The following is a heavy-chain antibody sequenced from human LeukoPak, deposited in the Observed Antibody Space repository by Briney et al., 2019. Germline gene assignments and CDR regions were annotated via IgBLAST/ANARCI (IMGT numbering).Heavy chain of an antibody. D-gene: IGHD2-2*01. CDR2: INHSGST. Sequence: SETLSLTCAVYGGSFSGYYWSWIRQPPGKGLEWIGEINHSGSTNYNPSLKSRVTISVDTSKNQFSLKLSSVTAADTAVYYCARVKDLGYCSSTSCSVWGKGTTVTVSS. CDR1: GGSFSGYY. V-gene: IGHV4-34*01. CDR3: ARVKDLGYCSSTSCSV. J-gene: IGHJ6*04.